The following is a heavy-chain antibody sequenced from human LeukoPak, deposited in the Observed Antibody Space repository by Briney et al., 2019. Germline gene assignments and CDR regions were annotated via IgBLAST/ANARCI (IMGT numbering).Heavy chain of an antibody. Sequence: SETVSLTCTVSGGSISSYYWSWIRQPPGKGLEWIGHIHYSGSTNYNPSLKSRVTISVDTSKNQFSLKLSSVTAADTAIYYCARGAISTAGTFDHWGQGTLVTVSS. CDR3: ARGAISTAGTFDH. CDR2: IHYSGST. J-gene: IGHJ4*02. V-gene: IGHV4-59*01. CDR1: GGSISSYY. D-gene: IGHD5-18*01.